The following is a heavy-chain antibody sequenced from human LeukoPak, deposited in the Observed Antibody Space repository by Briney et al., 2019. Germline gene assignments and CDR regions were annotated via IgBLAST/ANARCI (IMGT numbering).Heavy chain of an antibody. Sequence: PSETLSPTCAVSGYSISSGYYWGWIRQPPGRGLEWIGTIYHGGSTYYNPSLTSRVTISVDTSKNQLSLKLTSVTAADTAVYYCARYSRNGVDEIGFWSQGTLVIVSS. CDR3: ARYSRNGVDEIGF. D-gene: IGHD5-12*01. V-gene: IGHV4-38-2*01. J-gene: IGHJ4*02. CDR2: IYHGGST. CDR1: GYSISSGYY.